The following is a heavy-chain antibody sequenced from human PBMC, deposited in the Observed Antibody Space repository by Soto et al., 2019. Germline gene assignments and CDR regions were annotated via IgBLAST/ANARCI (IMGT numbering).Heavy chain of an antibody. V-gene: IGHV3-74*01. D-gene: IGHD2-2*01. Sequence: GGSLRLSCAASGFNFTNHWMHWVRQAPGKGLVWVSRITSDGKSKAYAESVKGRFAISRDNAKNTVYLQMNGLTVEDTAVYYCAPASGAWPLNWFDPWGQGTLVTVSS. CDR2: ITSDGKSK. J-gene: IGHJ5*02. CDR1: GFNFTNHW. CDR3: APASGAWPLNWFDP.